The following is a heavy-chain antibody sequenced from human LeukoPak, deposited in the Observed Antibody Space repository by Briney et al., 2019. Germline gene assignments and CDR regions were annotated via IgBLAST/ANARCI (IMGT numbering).Heavy chain of an antibody. CDR2: ISGSGGST. Sequence: GSLRLSCAASGFTFSSYAMSWVRQAPGKGLEWVSAISGSGGSTYYADSVKGRFTISRDNSKNTLYLQMNSLRAEDTAVYYCAKDSSKNYYYYYMDVWGQGTLVTVSS. V-gene: IGHV3-23*01. CDR1: GFTFSSYA. J-gene: IGHJ6*03. CDR3: AKDSSKNYYYYYMDV.